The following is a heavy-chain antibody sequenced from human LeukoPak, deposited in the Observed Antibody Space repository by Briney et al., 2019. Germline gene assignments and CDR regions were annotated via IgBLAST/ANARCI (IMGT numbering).Heavy chain of an antibody. V-gene: IGHV1-69*13. J-gene: IGHJ6*03. Sequence: SVKVSCKASGGTLSSYAISWVRQAPGQGLEWMGGIIPIFGTANYAQKFQGRVTITADESTSTAYMELSSLRSEDTAVYYCARSLGYSNYYYYYYMDVWGKGTTVTVSS. D-gene: IGHD4-11*01. CDR1: GGTLSSYA. CDR2: IIPIFGTA. CDR3: ARSLGYSNYYYYYYMDV.